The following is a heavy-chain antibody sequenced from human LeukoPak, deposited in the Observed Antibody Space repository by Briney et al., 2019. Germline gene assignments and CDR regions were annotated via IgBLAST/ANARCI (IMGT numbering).Heavy chain of an antibody. CDR3: AKNRRSSYDSSEDY. V-gene: IGHV3-23*01. Sequence: PGGSLRLSCAASGFTFSSYAMSWVRQAPGKGLEWVSTITSGGSTYYADSVKGRFTISRDNSKNTVYLQMNSLRAEDTAVYYCAKNRRSSYDSSEDYWGQGTLVTVSS. D-gene: IGHD3-22*01. CDR1: GFTFSSYA. J-gene: IGHJ4*02. CDR2: ITSGGST.